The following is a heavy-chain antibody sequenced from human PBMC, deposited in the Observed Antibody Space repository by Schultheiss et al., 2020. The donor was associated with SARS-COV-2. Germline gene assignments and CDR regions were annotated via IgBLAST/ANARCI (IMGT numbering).Heavy chain of an antibody. V-gene: IGHV1-46*01. Sequence: ASVKVSCKASGYTFTSYYMHWVRQAPGQGLEWMGIINPSGGSTSYAQKFLGRVTMTRNTAISTAYMVLTSLTSADTAVYYCATYPRGIALADWGQGTLVTVSS. D-gene: IGHD6-13*01. CDR1: GYTFTSYY. CDR2: INPSGGST. J-gene: IGHJ4*02. CDR3: ATYPRGIALAD.